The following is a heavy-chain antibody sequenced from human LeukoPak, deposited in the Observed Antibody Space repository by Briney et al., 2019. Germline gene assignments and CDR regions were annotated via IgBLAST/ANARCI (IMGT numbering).Heavy chain of an antibody. CDR2: INHSGST. CDR3: AREAPARYGENFDY. D-gene: IGHD3-9*01. V-gene: IGHV4-34*01. J-gene: IGHJ4*02. Sequence: SETLSLTCAVYGGSFSGYYWSWIRQPPGKGLEWIGEINHSGSTNYNPSLKSRVTISVDTSKNQFSLKLSSVTAADTAVYYCAREAPARYGENFDYWGQGTLVTVSS. CDR1: GGSFSGYY.